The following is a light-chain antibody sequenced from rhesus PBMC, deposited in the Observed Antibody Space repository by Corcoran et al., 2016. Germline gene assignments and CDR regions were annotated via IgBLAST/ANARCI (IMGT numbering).Light chain of an antibody. J-gene: IGKJ4*01. CDR2: DAS. V-gene: IGKV3-35*01. CDR1: QSVSSN. CDR3: QQESNWPLT. Sequence: EIVMTQSPATLSLSPGERATLSCRASQSVSSNLAWYQQKPGQAPRLLIYDASTRATGIPDRFSGRGSGTDFTLTISSLEPEDVGVYYRQQESNWPLTFGGGTKVEIK.